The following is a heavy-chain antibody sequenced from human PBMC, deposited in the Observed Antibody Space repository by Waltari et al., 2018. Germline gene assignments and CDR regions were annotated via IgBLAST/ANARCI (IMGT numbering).Heavy chain of an antibody. CDR3: ARAVVDSQRSGYYYPHYFDL. V-gene: IGHV1-69*02. Sequence: QVQLVQSGAEVRKPGSSVKVSCKASRGTFRSDTISWVRQAPGQGLEWMGRILPVLGLADYAQSFKGRVTITADKYTSTAYMELSSLRSEDTAVYLCARAVVDSQRSGYYYPHYFDLWGQGTLVTVSS. CDR1: RGTFRSDT. D-gene: IGHD3-22*01. J-gene: IGHJ4*02. CDR2: ILPVLGLA.